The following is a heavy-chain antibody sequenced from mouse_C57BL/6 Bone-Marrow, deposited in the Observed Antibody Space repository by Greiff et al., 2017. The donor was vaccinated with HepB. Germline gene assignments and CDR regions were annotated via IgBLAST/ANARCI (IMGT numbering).Heavy chain of an antibody. Sequence: EVQGVESGGGLVQPGGSLKLSCAASGFTFSDYGMAWVRQAPRKGPEWVAFISNLAYSIYYADTVTGRFTISRENAKNTLYLETSSLRSEDTAMYYCARKGDYYGSSYWYFDVWGTGTTVTVSS. V-gene: IGHV5-15*01. CDR3: ARKGDYYGSSYWYFDV. CDR1: GFTFSDYG. D-gene: IGHD1-1*01. J-gene: IGHJ1*03. CDR2: ISNLAYSI.